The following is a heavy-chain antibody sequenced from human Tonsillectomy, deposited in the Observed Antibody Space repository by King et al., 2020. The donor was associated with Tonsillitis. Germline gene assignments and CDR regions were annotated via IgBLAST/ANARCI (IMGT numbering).Heavy chain of an antibody. V-gene: IGHV4-31*03. CDR2: IYYSGST. Sequence: VQLQESGPGLVKPSQTLSLTCTVSGGSISSGGYYWSWIRQHPGKGLEWIGYIYYSGSTYYNPSLKSRVTISVDTSKNHFSLKLSSVTAADTAVYYCAREPRYCSSTSCADDAFDIWGQGTMVTVSS. CDR1: GGSISSGGYY. CDR3: AREPRYCSSTSCADDAFDI. D-gene: IGHD2-2*01. J-gene: IGHJ3*02.